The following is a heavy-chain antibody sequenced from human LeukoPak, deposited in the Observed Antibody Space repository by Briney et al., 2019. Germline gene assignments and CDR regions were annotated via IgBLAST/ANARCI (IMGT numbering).Heavy chain of an antibody. D-gene: IGHD2-2*02. CDR1: GFTFSSYG. J-gene: IGHJ4*02. CDR2: IRYDGSNK. V-gene: IGHV3-30*02. CDR3: AKDPYLLLYHFDY. Sequence: GGSLRLSCAASGFTFSSYGMHWVRQAPGKGLEWVAFIRYDGSNKYYADSVKGRFTISRDNSKNTLYLQMNSLRAEDTAVYYCAKDPYLLLYHFDYWGQGTLVTVSS.